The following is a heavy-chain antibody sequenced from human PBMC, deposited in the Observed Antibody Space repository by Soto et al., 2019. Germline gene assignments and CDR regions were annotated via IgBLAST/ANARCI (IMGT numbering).Heavy chain of an antibody. Sequence: GGSLKLSCAASGFTLDDYAMHWVRQAPGKGLEWVSGISWNSGSIAYADSVKGRFTISRDNAKNSLYLQMNSLRAEDTALYYCAKGGEADYWGQGTLVTVSS. CDR1: GFTLDDYA. J-gene: IGHJ4*02. CDR3: AKGGEADY. V-gene: IGHV3-9*01. D-gene: IGHD2-21*01. CDR2: ISWNSGSI.